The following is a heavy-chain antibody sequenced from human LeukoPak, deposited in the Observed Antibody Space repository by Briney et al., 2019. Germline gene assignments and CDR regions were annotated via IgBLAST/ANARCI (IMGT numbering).Heavy chain of an antibody. J-gene: IGHJ4*02. Sequence: VASVKVSCKASGGTFSSYAISWVRQAPGQGLEWMGGIIPIFGTANYAQKFQGRVTITADESTSTAYMELSSLRSEDTAVYYCARGGSGYDPVDYWGQGTLDTVSS. CDR3: ARGGSGYDPVDY. D-gene: IGHD5-12*01. V-gene: IGHV1-69*13. CDR2: IIPIFGTA. CDR1: GGTFSSYA.